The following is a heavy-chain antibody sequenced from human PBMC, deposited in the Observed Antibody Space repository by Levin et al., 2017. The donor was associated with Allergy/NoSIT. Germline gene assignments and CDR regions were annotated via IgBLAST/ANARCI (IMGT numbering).Heavy chain of an antibody. CDR2: INPSGGST. J-gene: IGHJ4*02. V-gene: IGHV1-46*01. CDR3: ARDGGAVAGTDYYFDY. D-gene: IGHD6-19*01. Sequence: GESLKISCKASGYTFTSYYMHWVRQAPGQGLEWMGIINPSGGSTSYAQKFQGRVTMTRDTSTSTVYMELSSLRSEDTAVYYCARDGGAVAGTDYYFDYWGQGTLVTVSS. CDR1: GYTFTSYY.